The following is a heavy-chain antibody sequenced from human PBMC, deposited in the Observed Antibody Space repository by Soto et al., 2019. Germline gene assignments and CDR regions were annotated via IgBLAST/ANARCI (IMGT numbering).Heavy chain of an antibody. CDR1: GYSFTSYW. V-gene: IGHV5-51*01. Sequence: LGESLKISCKGSGYSFTSYWIAWVRQMPGKGLEWMGIIYPGDSDTRYSPSFQGQVTISADTSITTAHLQWSSLKASDTAMYYCATVSIREADYYDSSGYHAPFDYWGQGTLVTVSS. CDR3: ATVSIREADYYDSSGYHAPFDY. CDR2: IYPGDSDT. J-gene: IGHJ4*02. D-gene: IGHD3-22*01.